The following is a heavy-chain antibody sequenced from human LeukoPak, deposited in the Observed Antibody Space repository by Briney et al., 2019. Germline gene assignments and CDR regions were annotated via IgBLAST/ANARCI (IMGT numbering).Heavy chain of an antibody. J-gene: IGHJ6*02. V-gene: IGHV3-21*01. Sequence: GGSLRLSCAASGFTFSSYWMSWVRQAPGKGLEWVSSISSSSSYIYYADSVKGRFTISRDNAKNSLYLQMNSLGAEDTTVYYCARVSGYCSGGSCYSGGNYYYGMDVWGQGTTVTVSS. CDR1: GFTFSSYW. CDR2: ISSSSSYI. CDR3: ARVSGYCSGGSCYSGGNYYYGMDV. D-gene: IGHD2-15*01.